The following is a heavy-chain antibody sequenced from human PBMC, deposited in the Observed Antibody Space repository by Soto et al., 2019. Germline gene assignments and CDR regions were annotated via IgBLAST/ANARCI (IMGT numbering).Heavy chain of an antibody. CDR1: RSSIGSSYY. CDR2: IHHGGSS. CDR3: ARGGTTGSYLFSDS. J-gene: IGHJ5*01. Sequence: SETLSVTCAVSRSSIGSSYYWGWIRQPAGKGREWIGTIHHGGSSFYNPTLKSRVAISVDKSKHQFSLQLTSLTAADTAVYYCARGGTTGSYLFSDSWRDALPVTVS. V-gene: IGHV4-38-2*01. D-gene: IGHD1-1*01.